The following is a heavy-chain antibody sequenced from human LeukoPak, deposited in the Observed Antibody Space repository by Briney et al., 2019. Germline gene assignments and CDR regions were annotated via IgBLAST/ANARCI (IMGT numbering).Heavy chain of an antibody. Sequence: TSETLSLTCAIYGGSSSGNYWSWVRQPPGKGLEWIGEINRGGNTNYNPSLKSRATISVDTSKNQFSLKLTSVTAADTAVYYCARGLGSGSYYHYWGQGTLVTVSS. CDR2: INRGGNT. CDR1: GGSSSGNY. D-gene: IGHD3-10*01. V-gene: IGHV4-34*01. CDR3: ARGLGSGSYYHY. J-gene: IGHJ4*02.